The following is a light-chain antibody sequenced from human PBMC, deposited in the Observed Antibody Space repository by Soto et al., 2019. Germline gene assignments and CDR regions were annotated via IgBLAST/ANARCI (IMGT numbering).Light chain of an antibody. CDR1: RSLLHSNGYNY. CDR2: VGS. Sequence: DIVMTQSPLSLSVTPGEPASISFRSSRSLLHSNGYNYLDWYLQKPGQSPQVLIYVGSNRASGVPDRFSSSGSGTDFTLKISRVEAEDVGVYYCMQALQTPTFGQGTKVDIK. CDR3: MQALQTPT. J-gene: IGKJ1*01. V-gene: IGKV2-28*01.